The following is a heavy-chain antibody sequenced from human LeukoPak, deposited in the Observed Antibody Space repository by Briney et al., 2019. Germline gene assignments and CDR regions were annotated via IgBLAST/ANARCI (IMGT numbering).Heavy chain of an antibody. CDR1: GGSISSSSYY. Sequence: SETLSLTCTVSGGSISSSSYYWGWIRQPPGKGLEWIGSIYYSGSTYYNPSLKSRVTISVDTSKNQFSLKLSSVTAADTAVYYCARDYIVSGWTRTDYWGQGTLVTVSS. J-gene: IGHJ4*02. V-gene: IGHV4-39*07. CDR2: IYYSGST. D-gene: IGHD6-19*01. CDR3: ARDYIVSGWTRTDY.